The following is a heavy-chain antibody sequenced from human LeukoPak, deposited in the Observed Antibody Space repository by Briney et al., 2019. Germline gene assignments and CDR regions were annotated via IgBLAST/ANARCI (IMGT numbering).Heavy chain of an antibody. CDR1: GGAVSSGSYY. CDR3: ARDPIRTGWEKDTFDI. D-gene: IGHD6-19*01. CDR2: IYYSGST. J-gene: IGHJ3*02. Sequence: SETLSLTCTVSGGAVSSGSYYWSWIRQPPGKGLEWIGYIYYSGSTNYNPSLKSRVTISVDTSKNQFSLKLSSVTAADTAVYYCARDPIRTGWEKDTFDIWGQGTMVTVSS. V-gene: IGHV4-61*01.